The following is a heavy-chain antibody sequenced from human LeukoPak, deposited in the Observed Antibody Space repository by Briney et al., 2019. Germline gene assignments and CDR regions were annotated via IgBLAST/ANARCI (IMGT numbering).Heavy chain of an antibody. CDR1: GYSFTSYW. CDR3: ARQFRVATAPDY. CDR2: IYPSDSAT. Sequence: GESLKISCKGSGYSFTSYWIGWVRQMPGKDLEWMGIIYPSDSATRYSPSFQGQVTISADKSISTAYLQWSSLKASDTAIYYCARQFRVATAPDYWGQGTLVTVSS. D-gene: IGHD6-13*01. J-gene: IGHJ4*02. V-gene: IGHV5-51*01.